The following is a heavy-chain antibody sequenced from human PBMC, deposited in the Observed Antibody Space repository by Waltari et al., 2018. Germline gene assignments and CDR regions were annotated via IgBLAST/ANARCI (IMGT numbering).Heavy chain of an antibody. CDR2: NYSDGRK. J-gene: IGHJ3*02. Sequence: VQLVVTGGGLIQPGGSLRLPCVVSGSRVSNSYLPWGRQGAGKGLELVLNNYSDGRKYYADSVEGPFTLGRNSSENNPEPQMTSLRDEDTATYYCARVSRDDASTFYGIVAFDMWGQGTLVTVSS. V-gene: IGHV3-53*02. CDR3: ARVSRDDASTFYGIVAFDM. D-gene: IGHD4-17*01. CDR1: GSRVSNSY.